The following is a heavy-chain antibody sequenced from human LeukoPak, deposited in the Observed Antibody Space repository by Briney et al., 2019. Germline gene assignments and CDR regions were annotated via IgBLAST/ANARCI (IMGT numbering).Heavy chain of an antibody. V-gene: IGHV3-11*04. J-gene: IGHJ4*02. Sequence: GGSLRLPCAASGFRFDDYYIGGIRPATGKGLDYISYISASGSVQYYTDSVKGRFTVSRDNSKNSLYLLMNSLTAEDTAIYYCARSMILTSEDSWGQGTLVTVSS. D-gene: IGHD3-22*01. CDR3: ARSMILTSEDS. CDR2: ISASGSVQ. CDR1: GFRFDDYY.